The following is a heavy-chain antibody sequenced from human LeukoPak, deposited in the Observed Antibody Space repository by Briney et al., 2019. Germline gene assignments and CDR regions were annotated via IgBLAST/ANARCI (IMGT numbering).Heavy chain of an antibody. Sequence: ASVKVSCKASGYTFTSYAMHWVRQAPGQRLEWMGWINAGNGNTKYSQKFQGRVTITRDTSASTAYMELSSLRSEDTAVYYCASSEGNGYVYYYYGMDVWGQGTTVTVSS. D-gene: IGHD3-22*01. V-gene: IGHV1-3*01. CDR3: ASSEGNGYVYYYYGMDV. J-gene: IGHJ6*02. CDR2: INAGNGNT. CDR1: GYTFTSYA.